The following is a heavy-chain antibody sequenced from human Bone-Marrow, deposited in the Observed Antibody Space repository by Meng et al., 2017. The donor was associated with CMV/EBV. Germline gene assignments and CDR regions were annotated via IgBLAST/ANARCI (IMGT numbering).Heavy chain of an antibody. CDR3: ARAQALQWLRSKGVFDY. Sequence: SETLSLTCAVYGGSFSGYYWSWIRQPPGKGLEWIGEINHSGSTNYNPSLKSRVTISVDTSKNQFSLKLSSVTAADTAVYYCARAQALQWLRSKGVFDYWGQGTLVTVSS. J-gene: IGHJ4*02. CDR1: GGSFSGYY. V-gene: IGHV4-34*01. D-gene: IGHD5-12*01. CDR2: INHSGST.